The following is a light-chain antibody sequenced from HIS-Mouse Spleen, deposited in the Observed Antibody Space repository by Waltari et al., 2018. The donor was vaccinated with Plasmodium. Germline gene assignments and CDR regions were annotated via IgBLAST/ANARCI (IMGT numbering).Light chain of an antibody. CDR3: CSYAGSSTYVV. CDR2: ECS. CDR1: SSDVGRYNL. V-gene: IGLV2-23*01. Sequence: QSALTQPASVSGSPGQSITISCTGTSSDVGRYNLVSWYQQHPGKAPKLLIYECSKPPSGVSNRFSGSQSGNTSSLTISGLQAEDEADYYCCSYAGSSTYVVFGGGTKLTVL. J-gene: IGLJ2*01.